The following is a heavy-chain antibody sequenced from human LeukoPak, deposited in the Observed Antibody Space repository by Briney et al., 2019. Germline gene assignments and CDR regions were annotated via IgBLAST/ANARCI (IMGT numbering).Heavy chain of an antibody. V-gene: IGHV3-23*01. J-gene: IGHJ4*02. Sequence: GGSLRLSCAASGFTFSSYSMSWVRQAPGKGLEWVSAISGSGSSTYYADSVKGRFTISRDNSKNTLYLQMNSLRAEDTAVYYCAKDSLYSSGWYGDFDYWGQGTLVTVSS. D-gene: IGHD6-19*01. CDR3: AKDSLYSSGWYGDFDY. CDR2: ISGSGSST. CDR1: GFTFSSYS.